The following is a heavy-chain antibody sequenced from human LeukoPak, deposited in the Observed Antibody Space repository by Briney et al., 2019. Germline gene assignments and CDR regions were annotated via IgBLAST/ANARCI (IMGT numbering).Heavy chain of an antibody. D-gene: IGHD2-2*03. CDR2: IYHSGNT. V-gene: IGHV4-39*01. CDR3: ARLGSWLDP. Sequence: SETLSLTCTVSGGSISSSIYYWGWIRQPPGKGLEWIGNIYHSGNTYYNPSLKSRVTISVDTSKNQFSLKLSSVTAADTAVYYCARLGSWLDPWGQGTLVTVSS. J-gene: IGHJ5*02. CDR1: GGSISSSIYY.